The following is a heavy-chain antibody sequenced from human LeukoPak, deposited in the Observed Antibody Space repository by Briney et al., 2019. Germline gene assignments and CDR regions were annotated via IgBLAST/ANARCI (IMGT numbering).Heavy chain of an antibody. CDR2: IYPTGST. CDR1: GGSISSYY. V-gene: IGHV4-4*07. D-gene: IGHD3-16*01. J-gene: IGHJ5*02. CDR3: AREVSLGGISNWFDP. Sequence: PSETLSLTCTVSGGSISSYYWSWIRQPAGKGLEWIGRIYPTGSTNYNPSLKSRVTMSVDTSKNHFSLNLRSVTAADTAVYYCAREVSLGGISNWFDPWGQGTLVTVSS.